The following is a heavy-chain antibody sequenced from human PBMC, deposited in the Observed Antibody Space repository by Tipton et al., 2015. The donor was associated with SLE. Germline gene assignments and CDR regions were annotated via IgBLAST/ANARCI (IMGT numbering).Heavy chain of an antibody. D-gene: IGHD5-24*01. CDR1: GDSINSDGYF. CDR2: IYYSGST. CDR3: ARPRGMATINWYFDL. V-gene: IGHV4-31*03. J-gene: IGHJ2*01. Sequence: TLSLTCTVSGDSINSDGYFWTWIRQPPGKGLEWIGYIYYSGSTYYNPSLQSRLTMSVDTSKNQFSLKLSSVTAADTAVYYCARPRGMATINWYFDLWGRGTLVTVSS.